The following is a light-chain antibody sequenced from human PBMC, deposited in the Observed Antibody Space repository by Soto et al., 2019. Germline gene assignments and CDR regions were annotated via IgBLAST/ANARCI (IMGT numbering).Light chain of an antibody. CDR1: SSDVGGYNY. CDR2: DVS. Sequence: QSALTQPASVSGSPGQSITISCTGTSSDVGGYNYVSWYQQHPGKAPKLMIYDVSNRPSGVSNRFSGSKSGNTASLTISGLQAADEADYYCNSYTSSSNCVFGGGTKLTVL. CDR3: NSYTSSSNCV. J-gene: IGLJ3*02. V-gene: IGLV2-14*03.